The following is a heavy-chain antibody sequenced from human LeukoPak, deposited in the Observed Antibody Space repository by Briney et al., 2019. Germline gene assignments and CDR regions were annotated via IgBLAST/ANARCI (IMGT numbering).Heavy chain of an antibody. J-gene: IGHJ4*02. D-gene: IGHD3-22*01. CDR3: ARGPALHYYDSSGYYCDY. CDR2: IIPIFGTA. Sequence: EASVTVSCKASGGTFSSYAISWVRQAPGQGLEWMGGIIPIFGTANYAQKFQGRVTITADESTSTAYMELSSLRSEDTAMYYCARGPALHYYDSSGYYCDYWGQGTLVTVSS. V-gene: IGHV1-69*13. CDR1: GGTFSSYA.